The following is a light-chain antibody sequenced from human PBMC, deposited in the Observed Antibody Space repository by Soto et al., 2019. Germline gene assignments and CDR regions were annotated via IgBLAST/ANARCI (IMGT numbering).Light chain of an antibody. CDR3: SSYTNTMSYV. J-gene: IGLJ1*01. V-gene: IGLV2-14*03. Sequence: QSVLTQPASVSGSPGQSITISCTGTSSDVDAYDYVSWYQQHPGKAPKLMICDVYARPSGVSHRFSGSKSGNAASLTISGLQSDDEADYYCSSYTNTMSYVFGTGTKVTVL. CDR2: DVY. CDR1: SSDVDAYDY.